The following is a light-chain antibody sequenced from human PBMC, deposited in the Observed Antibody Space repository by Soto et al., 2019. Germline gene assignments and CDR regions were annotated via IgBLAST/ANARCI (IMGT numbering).Light chain of an antibody. CDR1: QSVTSGY. V-gene: IGKV3-20*01. CDR3: QHYGNSPT. CDR2: GAS. J-gene: IGKJ1*01. Sequence: EIVLTQSPGPLSLSPGDGATLSCRASQSVTSGYLAWYQQKPGQAPRLLIYGASRRATGTPDRFSGSGSGTDFTLTISRLEHADFAVYWCQHYGNSPTFGQGTRVQLK.